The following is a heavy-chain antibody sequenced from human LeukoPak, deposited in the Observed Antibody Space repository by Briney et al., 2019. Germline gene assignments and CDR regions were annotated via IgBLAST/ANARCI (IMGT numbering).Heavy chain of an antibody. Sequence: KPSETLSLTCTVSGGSISSSSYYWGWIRQPPGKGLEWIGSIYYRGSTYYNPSLKSRVTISVDTSKNQFSLKLSSVTAADTAVYFCARRGYYNSSAYIRPPPAGAFDIWGLGTMVTVSS. J-gene: IGHJ3*02. D-gene: IGHD3-22*01. CDR1: GGSISSSSYY. V-gene: IGHV4-39*01. CDR3: ARRGYYNSSAYIRPPPAGAFDI. CDR2: IYYRGST.